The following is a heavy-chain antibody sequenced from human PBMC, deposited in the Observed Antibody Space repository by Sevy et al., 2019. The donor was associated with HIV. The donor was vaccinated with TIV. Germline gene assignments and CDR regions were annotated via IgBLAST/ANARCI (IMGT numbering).Heavy chain of an antibody. D-gene: IGHD2-2*01. J-gene: IGHJ5*02. V-gene: IGHV4-39*01. Sequence: SETLSLTCTVSGGSISSSSYYWGWIRQPPGKGLEWIGSIYYSGSTYYNPSLKSRVTISVDTSKNQFSLKLSSVTAADTAVYYCARRSDCSSTSCYVSPFDPWGQGTLVTVSS. CDR3: ARRSDCSSTSCYVSPFDP. CDR1: GGSISSSSYY. CDR2: IYYSGST.